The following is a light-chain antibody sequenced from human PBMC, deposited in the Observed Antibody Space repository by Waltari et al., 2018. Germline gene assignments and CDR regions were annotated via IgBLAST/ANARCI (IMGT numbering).Light chain of an antibody. J-gene: IGKJ5*01. V-gene: IGKV3-20*01. CDR1: QRISAS. CDR3: QQYADSPIT. Sequence: DIVLTQSPGTLSLSPGERATPSCRASQRISASLSWYQQKLGQPPRLLIYDTSNRAIGIPDRFSGSGSGTDFTLTINRLEPEDFAVYFCQQYADSPITFGLGTRLDIK. CDR2: DTS.